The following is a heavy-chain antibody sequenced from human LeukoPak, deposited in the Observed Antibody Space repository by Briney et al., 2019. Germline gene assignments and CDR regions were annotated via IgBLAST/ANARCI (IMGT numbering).Heavy chain of an antibody. CDR2: IFTSGTT. CDR1: GGSISSSY. V-gene: IGHV4-4*07. D-gene: IGHD6-19*01. Sequence: PSETLSLTCTVSGGSISSSYWSWIRQPAGKGLEWIGRIFTSGTTECIPSLKSRVTMSVDTSKNQFSLTLTSVTAADTAVYYCARDFGFGSAWGQGALVTISS. CDR3: ARDFGFGSA. J-gene: IGHJ5*02.